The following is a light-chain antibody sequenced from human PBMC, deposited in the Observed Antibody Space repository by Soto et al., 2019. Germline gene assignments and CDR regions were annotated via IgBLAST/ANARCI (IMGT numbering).Light chain of an antibody. V-gene: IGKV3-15*01. CDR1: QSCSSS. CDR2: DAS. J-gene: IGKJ4*01. CDR3: QQYNNWPVT. Sequence: EILMTQSPATLSVSPGERATLSCRASQSCSSSLAWYQQKPGQDHRLLIYDASARATGIPARFSGSGCGTEFTRTISRLQSEDFAVYYCQQYNNWPVTLGGGTKVEI.